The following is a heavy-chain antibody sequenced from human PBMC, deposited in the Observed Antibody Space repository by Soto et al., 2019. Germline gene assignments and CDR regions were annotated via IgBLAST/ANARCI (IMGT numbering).Heavy chain of an antibody. Sequence: QVQLQESGPGLVKPSETLSLTCTVSGVSISSYCWSRVRQPPGKGLERIGYIYYSGSTTYKPSLKSRVTIPVDTSKNQFSLKLSSVTAADTAVYYGARGRDGYLDLWGRGTLVSVSS. CDR2: IYYSGST. J-gene: IGHJ2*01. CDR1: GVSISSYC. CDR3: ARGRDGYLDL. V-gene: IGHV4-59*12.